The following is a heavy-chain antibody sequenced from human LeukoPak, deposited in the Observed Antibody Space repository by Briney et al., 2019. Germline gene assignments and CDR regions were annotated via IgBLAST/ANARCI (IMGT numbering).Heavy chain of an antibody. D-gene: IGHD6-19*01. V-gene: IGHV4-39*07. CDR2: IYYSGST. J-gene: IGHJ3*01. Sequence: SQTLSLTCTVSGGSISSSSYYWGWIRQPPGKGLEWIGSIYYSGSTYYNPSLKSRVIISVDTSRNQFSLKLSSVTAADTAVFYCARLRYNNGWYPGFDVWGQGTMVTVSS. CDR3: ARLRYNNGWYPGFDV. CDR1: GGSISSSSYY.